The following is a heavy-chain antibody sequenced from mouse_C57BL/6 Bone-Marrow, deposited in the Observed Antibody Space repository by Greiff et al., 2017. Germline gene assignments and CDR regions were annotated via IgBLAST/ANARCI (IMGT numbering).Heavy chain of an antibody. Sequence: DVKLVESGPELVKPGASVKMSCKASGYTFTDYNMHWVKQSHGKSLEWIGYINPNNGGTSYNQKFKGKATLTVNKSSSTAYMELRSLTSEDSAVYYCARSHYGSSYYYAMDYWGQGTSVTVSS. V-gene: IGHV1-22*01. J-gene: IGHJ4*01. D-gene: IGHD1-1*01. CDR2: INPNNGGT. CDR3: ARSHYGSSYYYAMDY. CDR1: GYTFTDYN.